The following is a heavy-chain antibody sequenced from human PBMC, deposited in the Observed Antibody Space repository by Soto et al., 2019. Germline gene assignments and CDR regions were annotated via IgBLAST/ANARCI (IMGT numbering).Heavy chain of an antibody. CDR3: AREKRGYSYGDHAFDI. J-gene: IGHJ3*02. Sequence: ASVKVSCKASGYTFTSYGISWVRQAPEQGLEWMGWISAYNGNTNYAQKFQGRVSMTRDTSTSTVYMELSSLRSEDTAVYYCAREKRGYSYGDHAFDIWGQGTMVTVSS. CDR2: ISAYNGNT. D-gene: IGHD5-18*01. V-gene: IGHV1-18*01. CDR1: GYTFTSYG.